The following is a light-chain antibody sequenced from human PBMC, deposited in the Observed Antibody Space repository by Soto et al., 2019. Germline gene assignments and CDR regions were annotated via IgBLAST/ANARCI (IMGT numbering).Light chain of an antibody. J-gene: IGKJ1*01. CDR1: QTVSNY. Sequence: EVALTQSPATLSLSPGERATLSCRASQTVSNYLAWYQQKPGQAPMLLIYDASNRATGIPARFSGSGSGTDFTLTITSLEPEDFAVYYCQHRTNWPRTFGQGTTVEIK. CDR2: DAS. V-gene: IGKV3-11*01. CDR3: QHRTNWPRT.